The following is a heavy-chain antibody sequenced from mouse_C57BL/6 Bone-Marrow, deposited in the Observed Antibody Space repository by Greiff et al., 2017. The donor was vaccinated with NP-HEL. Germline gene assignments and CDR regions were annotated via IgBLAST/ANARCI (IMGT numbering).Heavy chain of an antibody. D-gene: IGHD1-1*01. V-gene: IGHV1-9*01. CDR3: ARCEGEITTVPHWYFEV. CDR1: GYTFTGYW. Sequence: QVQLKQSGAELMKPGASVKLSCKATGYTFTGYWIEWVKQRPGHGLEWIGEILPGSGSTNYNEKFKGKATFTADTSSNTAYMQLSSLTTEDSAIYYCARCEGEITTVPHWYFEVWGTGTTVTVSS. J-gene: IGHJ1*03. CDR2: ILPGSGST.